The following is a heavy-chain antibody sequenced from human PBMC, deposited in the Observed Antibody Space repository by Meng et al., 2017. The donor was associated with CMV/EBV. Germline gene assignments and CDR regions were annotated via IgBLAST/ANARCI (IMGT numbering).Heavy chain of an antibody. Sequence: ASVKVSCKASGYTFTGYYMHWVRQAPGQGLEWMGWINPNSGGTNYAQKFQGRVTMTRDTSISTAYMELSRLRSDDTAVYYCAREQRRYDFCMGYRDYYYGMDVWGQGTTVTVSS. J-gene: IGHJ6*02. CDR1: GYTFTGYY. CDR3: AREQRRYDFCMGYRDYYYGMDV. D-gene: IGHD3-3*01. V-gene: IGHV1-2*02. CDR2: INPNSGGT.